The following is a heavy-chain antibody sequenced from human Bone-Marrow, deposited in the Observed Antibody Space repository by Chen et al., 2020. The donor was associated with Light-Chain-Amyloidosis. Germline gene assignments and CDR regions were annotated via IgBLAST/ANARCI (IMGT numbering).Heavy chain of an antibody. V-gene: IGHV1-2*02. D-gene: IGHD2-2*01. Sequence: QVQLVQSGAEVKKPGASVKVSCEDSGYTLTGYHMHWVRQAPGQGLEWMGWINPNSDSTIYAQKFQGRVTMTRDTSISTVYMELSRLRSDDTAVYYCARGLHCSNTNCYLEFYYNAMDVWGQGTTVTVSS. CDR2: INPNSDST. J-gene: IGHJ6*02. CDR3: ARGLHCSNTNCYLEFYYNAMDV. CDR1: GYTLTGYH.